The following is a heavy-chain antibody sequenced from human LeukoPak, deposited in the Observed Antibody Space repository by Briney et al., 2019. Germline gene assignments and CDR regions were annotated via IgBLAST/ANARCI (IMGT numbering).Heavy chain of an antibody. CDR2: IYYSGST. Sequence: SETLSLTCTVSGGPISSSSYYWGWIRQPPGKGLEWIGSIYYSGSTYYNPSLKSRVTISVDTSKNQFSLKLSSVTAADTAVYYLARTVYYAKAGYFGYWAREPWSPSPQ. CDR1: GGPISSSSYY. V-gene: IGHV4-39*01. J-gene: IGHJ4*02. CDR3: ARTVYYAKAGYFGY. D-gene: IGHD3-3*01.